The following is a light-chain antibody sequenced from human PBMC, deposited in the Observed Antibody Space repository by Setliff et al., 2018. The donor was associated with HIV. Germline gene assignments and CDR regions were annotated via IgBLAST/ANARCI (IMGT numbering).Light chain of an antibody. J-gene: IGKJ4*01. V-gene: IGKV3-20*01. CDR3: QQYGSSPLT. CDR2: GVS. CDR1: QSVSSDS. Sequence: TLSLSPGERATVSCRASQSVSSDSLAWYQQKPGQAPRLLIHGVSTRATGIPDRFSGSGSGTDFTLTISRLETEDFAVYFCQQYGSSPLTFGGGTKVDIK.